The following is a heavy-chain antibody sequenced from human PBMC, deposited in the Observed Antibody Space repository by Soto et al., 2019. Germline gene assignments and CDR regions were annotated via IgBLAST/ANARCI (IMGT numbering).Heavy chain of an antibody. CDR3: ARDKGRYCSSTSCRSVFLDP. J-gene: IGHJ5*02. V-gene: IGHV4-31*03. CDR2: IYYSGST. D-gene: IGHD2-2*01. CDR1: GGSISSGGYY. Sequence: SETLSLTCTVSGGSISSGGYYWSWIRQHPGKGLEWIGYIYYSGSTYYNPSLKSRVTISVDTSKNQFSLKLSSVTAADTAVYYCARDKGRYCSSTSCRSVFLDPWGQGTLVTVSS.